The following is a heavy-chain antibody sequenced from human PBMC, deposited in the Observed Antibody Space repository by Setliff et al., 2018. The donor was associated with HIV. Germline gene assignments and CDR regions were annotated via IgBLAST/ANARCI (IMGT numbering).Heavy chain of an antibody. CDR1: DGSISRTSYY. CDR2: VYYTGST. Sequence: PSETLSLTCTVSDGSISRTSYYWGWIRQPPGRGLEWIGSVYYTGSTYHNPSLKSRVTISVDTSKNQFSLKLSSVTAADTAVYYCARDVGYYGSGSQPWGQGTLVTVSS. D-gene: IGHD3-10*01. J-gene: IGHJ5*02. V-gene: IGHV4-39*02. CDR3: ARDVGYYGSGSQP.